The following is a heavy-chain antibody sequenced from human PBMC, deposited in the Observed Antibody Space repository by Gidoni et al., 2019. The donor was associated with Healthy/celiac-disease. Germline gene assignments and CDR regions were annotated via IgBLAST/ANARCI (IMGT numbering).Heavy chain of an antibody. CDR2: IIPIFGTA. Sequence: QVQLVQSGAEVKKPGSSVKVSCKASGGTFSSYAISWVRQAPGQGLEWMGGIIPIFGTANYAQKFQGRVTITADESTSTAYMELSSLRSEDTAVYYCASLKNGYCSGGSCYESRYNWFDPWGQGTLVTVSS. V-gene: IGHV1-69*01. D-gene: IGHD2-15*01. CDR1: GGTFSSYA. J-gene: IGHJ5*02. CDR3: ASLKNGYCSGGSCYESRYNWFDP.